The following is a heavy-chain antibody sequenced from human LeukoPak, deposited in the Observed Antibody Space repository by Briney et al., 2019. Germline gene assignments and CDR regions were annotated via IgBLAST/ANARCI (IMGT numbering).Heavy chain of an antibody. CDR3: AKSCLDTYYDTLTGSDY. V-gene: IGHV3-23*01. CDR2: ITHSGDTT. CDR1: GFTFSSYA. J-gene: IGHJ4*02. D-gene: IGHD3-9*01. Sequence: GGSLRLSCATSGFTFSSYAMTWVRQVPGKGLEWVSAITHSGDTTYYADSVKGRFTISRDNSKNTLYLQMNSLRAEDTAVYYCAKSCLDTYYDTLTGSDYWGQGTLVTVSS.